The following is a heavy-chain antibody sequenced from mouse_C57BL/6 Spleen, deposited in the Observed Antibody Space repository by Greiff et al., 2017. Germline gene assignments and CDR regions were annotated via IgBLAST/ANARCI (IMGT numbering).Heavy chain of an antibody. CDR3: ARRGESLYAMDY. CDR2: IYPRSGNT. V-gene: IGHV1-81*01. J-gene: IGHJ4*01. CDR1: GYTFTSYG. Sequence: VQLQQSGAELARPGASVKLSCKASGYTFTSYGISWVKQRTGQGLEWIGEIYPRSGNTYYNEKFKGKATLTADKSSSPAYMELRSLTSEDSAVYVCARRGESLYAMDYWGQGTSVTVSS.